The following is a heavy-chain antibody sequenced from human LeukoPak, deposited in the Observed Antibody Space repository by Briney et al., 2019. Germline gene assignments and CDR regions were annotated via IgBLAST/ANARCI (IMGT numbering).Heavy chain of an antibody. Sequence: SETLSLTCIVSGGSISSYYWSWIRQPAGKGLEWIGRIYTSGSTNYNPSLKSRVTISVDKSKNQFSLKLSSVTAADTAVYYCAREPVAGTSFDYWGQGTLVTVSS. CDR1: GGSISSYY. D-gene: IGHD6-19*01. J-gene: IGHJ4*02. V-gene: IGHV4-4*07. CDR3: AREPVAGTSFDY. CDR2: IYTSGST.